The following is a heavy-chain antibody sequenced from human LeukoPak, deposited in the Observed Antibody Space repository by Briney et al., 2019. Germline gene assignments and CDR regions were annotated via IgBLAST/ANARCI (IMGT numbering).Heavy chain of an antibody. Sequence: ASVKVSCKASGYTFTSYGISWVRQAPGQGLEWMGLISAYSGNTNFAQKLQGGVTMTTDTSTSTAYMELRSLRSDDTAVYFCARGADTGSYGSLVYFDYWGQGTLVTVSS. V-gene: IGHV1-18*01. CDR3: ARGADTGSYGSLVYFDY. D-gene: IGHD3-16*01. J-gene: IGHJ4*02. CDR1: GYTFTSYG. CDR2: ISAYSGNT.